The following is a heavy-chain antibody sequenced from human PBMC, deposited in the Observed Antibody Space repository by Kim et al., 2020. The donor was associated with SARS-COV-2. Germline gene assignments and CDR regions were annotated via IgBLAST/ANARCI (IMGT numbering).Heavy chain of an antibody. CDR3: ARERRYSGYPVDY. D-gene: IGHD5-12*01. Sequence: YADSVKGRFTMSRDNAKNTVYLQMNTLRVEDTAEYYCARERRYSGYPVDYWGQGTLVTVSS. V-gene: IGHV3-74*01. J-gene: IGHJ4*02.